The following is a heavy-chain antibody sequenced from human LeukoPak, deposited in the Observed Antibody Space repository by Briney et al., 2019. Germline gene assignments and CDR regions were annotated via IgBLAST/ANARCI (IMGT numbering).Heavy chain of an antibody. D-gene: IGHD3-9*01. Sequence: PGGSLRLSCVASGFTVSSNHMSWVRQAPGKGLEWVSVIYSGGSTYYADSVKGRFTISRDNSKNTLYLQMNSLRAEDTAVYYCAREPDYDILTGYRYNWFDPWGQGTLVTVSS. CDR2: IYSGGST. CDR3: AREPDYDILTGYRYNWFDP. V-gene: IGHV3-53*01. CDR1: GFTVSSNH. J-gene: IGHJ5*02.